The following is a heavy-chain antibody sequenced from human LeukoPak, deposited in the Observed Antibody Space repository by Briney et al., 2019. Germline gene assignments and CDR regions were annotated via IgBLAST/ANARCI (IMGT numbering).Heavy chain of an antibody. Sequence: GGSLRLSCAASGFTFSSYGMHWVRQAPGKGLEWVAFIRYDGSNKYYADSVKGRFTISRDNSKNTLYLQMNSLRAEDTAVYYCARAGDYTLNDAFDIWGQGTMVTVSS. V-gene: IGHV3-30*02. J-gene: IGHJ3*02. CDR3: ARAGDYTLNDAFDI. CDR1: GFTFSSYG. CDR2: IRYDGSNK. D-gene: IGHD4-17*01.